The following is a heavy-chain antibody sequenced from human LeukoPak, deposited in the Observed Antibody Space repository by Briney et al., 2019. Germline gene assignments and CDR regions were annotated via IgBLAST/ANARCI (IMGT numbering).Heavy chain of an antibody. D-gene: IGHD2-8*01. CDR3: AKESNGLDI. J-gene: IGHJ3*02. V-gene: IGHV3-30*02. Sequence: GGSPRLSCAASELTLNTYAMHWVRQAPGKGLEWVAIVWSGGSRNTYADSVKGRFTISRDNSKNTLYLQMNSLRVEDTAIYYCAKESNGLDIWGRGTMVIVTS. CDR1: ELTLNTYA. CDR2: VWSGGSRN.